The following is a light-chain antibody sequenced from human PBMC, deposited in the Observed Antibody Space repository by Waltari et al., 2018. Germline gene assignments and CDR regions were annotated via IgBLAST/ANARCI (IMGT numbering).Light chain of an antibody. J-gene: IGKJ4*01. CDR3: QQRSGWPPT. CDR1: QSIDNF. CDR2: DSS. Sequence: CRASQSIDNFLAWYQQRPGQAPRLLIYDSSNRATDIPARFSGSGSGTDFTLTISSLEPEDFAVYYCQQRSGWPPTFGGGTKVDI. V-gene: IGKV3-11*01.